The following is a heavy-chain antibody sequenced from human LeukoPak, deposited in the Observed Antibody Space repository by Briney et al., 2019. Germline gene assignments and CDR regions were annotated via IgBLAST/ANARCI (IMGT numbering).Heavy chain of an antibody. CDR1: GGSISSGNW. CDR2: IYHSGST. D-gene: IGHD3-9*01. CDR3: SGYDILTGYSNFDY. Sequence: SGTLSLTCAVSGGSISSGNWWSWVRQPPGKGLEWIGEIYHSGSTNYNPPLKSRVTISVDKSKNQFSLKLSSVTAADTAVYYCSGYDILTGYSNFDYWGQGTLVTVSS. V-gene: IGHV4-4*02. J-gene: IGHJ4*02.